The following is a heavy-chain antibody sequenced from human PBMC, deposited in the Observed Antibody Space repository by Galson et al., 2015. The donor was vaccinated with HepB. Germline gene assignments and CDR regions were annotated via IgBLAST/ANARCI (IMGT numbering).Heavy chain of an antibody. J-gene: IGHJ6*02. Sequence: SLRLSCAASGFTFSNAWMSWVRQAPGKGLEWVGRIKSKTDGGTTDYAAPVKGRFTISRDDSKSIAYLQMNSLKTEDTAVYYCTRDTSSFRIADLYYYYGMDVWGQGTTVTVSS. CDR1: GFTFSNAW. CDR3: TRDTSSFRIADLYYYYGMDV. V-gene: IGHV3-15*01. D-gene: IGHD6-13*01. CDR2: IKSKTDGGTT.